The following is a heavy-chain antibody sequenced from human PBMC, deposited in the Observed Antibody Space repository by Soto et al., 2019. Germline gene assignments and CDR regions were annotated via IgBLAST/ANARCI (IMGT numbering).Heavy chain of an antibody. D-gene: IGHD1-1*01. CDR3: EGGRWVPARTAGGEGD. V-gene: IGHV1-69*01. CDR2: IVPVFGTP. J-gene: IGHJ4*02. Sequence: QVQLVQSGAEVKKPGSSVTVSCKASGASFYSYTINWVRQAPGQGLEWMGGIVPVFGTPTYSQKFQGRVTTSANERTRTACMGLGSLRTERTAVYVREGGRWVPARTAGGEGDWGQGTVVTASS. CDR1: GASFYSYT.